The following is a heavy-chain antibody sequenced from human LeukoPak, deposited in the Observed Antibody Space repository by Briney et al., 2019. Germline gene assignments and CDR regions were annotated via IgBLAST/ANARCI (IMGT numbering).Heavy chain of an antibody. CDR2: INHSGST. CDR1: GGSFSGYY. CDR3: ARVRTYYDILTGYSHSNFDY. V-gene: IGHV4-34*01. Sequence: SETLSLTCAVYGGSFSGYYWSWIRQPPGKGLEWIGEINHSGSTNYNPSLKSRVTISVDTSKNRFSLKLSSVTAADTAVYYCARVRTYYDILTGYSHSNFDYWGQGTLVTVSS. D-gene: IGHD3-9*01. J-gene: IGHJ4*02.